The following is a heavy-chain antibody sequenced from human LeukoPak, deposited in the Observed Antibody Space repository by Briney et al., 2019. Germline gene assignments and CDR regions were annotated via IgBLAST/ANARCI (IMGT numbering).Heavy chain of an antibody. CDR1: GFTFSAYY. D-gene: IGHD6-25*01. Sequence: GGSLRLSCAASGFTFSAYYIHWVRQAPGKGLEWVGRIKSETDGGTTDYAAPVKGRFVISRDDSKNMLYLQMSGLKIEDTAVYYCTTAAALGWGQGTLVTVSS. V-gene: IGHV3-15*01. CDR2: IKSETDGGTT. J-gene: IGHJ4*02. CDR3: TTAAALG.